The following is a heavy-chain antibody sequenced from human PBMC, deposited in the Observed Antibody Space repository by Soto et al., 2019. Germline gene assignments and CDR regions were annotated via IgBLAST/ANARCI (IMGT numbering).Heavy chain of an antibody. CDR2: IYYSGST. D-gene: IGHD3-3*01. Sequence: SETLSLTCTVSGGSISSSSYYWGWIRQPPGKGLEWIGSIYYSGSTYYNPSLKSRVTISVDTSKNQFSLKLSSVTAADTAVYYCARRYYDFWSGSKYYFDYWGQGTLVTVSS. V-gene: IGHV4-39*01. CDR3: ARRYYDFWSGSKYYFDY. J-gene: IGHJ4*02. CDR1: GGSISSSSYY.